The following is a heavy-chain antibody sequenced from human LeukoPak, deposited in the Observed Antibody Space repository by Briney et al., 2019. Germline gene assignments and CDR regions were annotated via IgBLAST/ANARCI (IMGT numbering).Heavy chain of an antibody. V-gene: IGHV4-34*01. Sequence: SETLSLTCAVYGASFSGYYWSWIRQPPGKGLEWIGEINHSGSTNYNPSLKSRVTISVDTSKNQFSLKLSSVTAADTAVYYCARAGYSSSWYPYGWFDPWGQGTLVTASS. J-gene: IGHJ5*02. CDR3: ARAGYSSSWYPYGWFDP. D-gene: IGHD6-13*01. CDR1: GASFSGYY. CDR2: INHSGST.